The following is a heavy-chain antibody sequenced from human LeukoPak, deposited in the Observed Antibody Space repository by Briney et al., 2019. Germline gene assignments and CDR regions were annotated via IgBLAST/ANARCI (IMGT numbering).Heavy chain of an antibody. V-gene: IGHV1-2*02. CDR1: QHTNTPYY. CDR3: ARVPAKRGYSYGHLDY. J-gene: IGHJ4*02. Sequence: APVKASCKASQHTNTPYYMNWLPQSPGHGLEWMSWINPNSGGTNYAQKFQGRVTMTRDTSISTAYMELSRLRSDDTAVYYCARVPAKRGYSYGHLDYWGQGTLVTVSS. CDR2: INPNSGGT. D-gene: IGHD5-18*01.